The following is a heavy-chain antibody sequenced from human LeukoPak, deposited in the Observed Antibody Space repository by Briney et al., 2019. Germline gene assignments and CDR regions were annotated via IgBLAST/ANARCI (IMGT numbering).Heavy chain of an antibody. D-gene: IGHD3-10*01. CDR3: AKGYYYGSGSYSYFDY. J-gene: IGHJ4*02. CDR2: ISSSSSYI. CDR1: GFTFSSYS. V-gene: IGHV3-21*01. Sequence: PGGSLRLSCAASGFTFSSYSMNWVRQAPGKGLEWVSSISSSSSYIYYADSVKGRFTISRDNAKNSLYLQMNSLRAEDTAVYNCAKGYYYGSGSYSYFDYWGQGTLVTVSS.